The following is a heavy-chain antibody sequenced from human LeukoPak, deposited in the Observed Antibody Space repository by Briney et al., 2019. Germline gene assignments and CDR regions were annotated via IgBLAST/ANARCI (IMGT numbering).Heavy chain of an antibody. J-gene: IGHJ6*02. D-gene: IGHD6-13*01. CDR2: IIPIFGTA. V-gene: IGHV1-69*13. CDR3: ARGVIAAAGIYYYYGMDV. CDR1: GGTFSSYA. Sequence: SVKVSCKASGGTFSSYAISWVRQAPGQGLEWMGGIIPIFGTANYAQKFQGRVTITADESTSTAYMELSSLRSEDTAVYYCARGVIAAAGIYYYYGMDVWGQGTTVTVSS.